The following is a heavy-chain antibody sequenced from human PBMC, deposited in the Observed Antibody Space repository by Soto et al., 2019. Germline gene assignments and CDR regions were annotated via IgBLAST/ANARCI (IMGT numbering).Heavy chain of an antibody. CDR3: ATSYDSGFDP. J-gene: IGHJ5*02. CDR1: GYAFSNYG. D-gene: IGHD5-12*01. Sequence: QVQLVQSGAEVKKPGASVRVSCKASGYAFSNYGISWIRQAPGLGLEWMGWISPYNGNTDYAQSLQGRVTMTTDTSTNTASMELRSLTSDDTAVYYCATSYDSGFDPWGQGTLVTVSS. CDR2: ISPYNGNT. V-gene: IGHV1-18*04.